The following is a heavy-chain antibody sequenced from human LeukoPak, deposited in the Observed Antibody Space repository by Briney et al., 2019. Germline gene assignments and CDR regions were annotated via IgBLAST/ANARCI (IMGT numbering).Heavy chain of an antibody. CDR2: IYYSGST. CDR1: GGSISSYY. Sequence: PSETLSLTCTVSGGSISSYYWSWIRQPPGKGLEWIGYIYYSGSTNYNPSLKSRVTISVDTFKNQFSLKLSSVTAADTAVYYCARVRLVTGGHLDYWGQGTLVTVSS. V-gene: IGHV4-59*01. J-gene: IGHJ4*02. CDR3: ARVRLVTGGHLDY. D-gene: IGHD3-9*01.